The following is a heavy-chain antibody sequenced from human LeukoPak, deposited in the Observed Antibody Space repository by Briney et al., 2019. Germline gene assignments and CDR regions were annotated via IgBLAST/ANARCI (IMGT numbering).Heavy chain of an antibody. Sequence: ASVKVSCKASGYTFTSYGISWVRQAPGQGLEWMGWISAYNGNTNYAQKLQGRVTMTTDTSTNTAYMELRSLRSDDTAVYYCARDQNYYGSGSQNYYYYYYMDVWGKGTTVTVSS. V-gene: IGHV1-18*01. CDR2: ISAYNGNT. D-gene: IGHD3-10*01. CDR3: ARDQNYYGSGSQNYYYYYYMDV. CDR1: GYTFTSYG. J-gene: IGHJ6*03.